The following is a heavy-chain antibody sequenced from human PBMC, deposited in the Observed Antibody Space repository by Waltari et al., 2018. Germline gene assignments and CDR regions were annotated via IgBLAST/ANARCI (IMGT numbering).Heavy chain of an antibody. CDR2: IYYSGST. CDR3: ARVGDSFNFDY. CDR1: GGSISSSSYY. Sequence: QLQLQESGPGLVKPSETLSLTCTVSGGSISSSSYYWGWIRQPPGKGLEWIGSIYYSGSTYYNPYLKSRVTISVDTSKNQFSLKLSSVTAADTAVYYCARVGDSFNFDYWGQGTLVTVSS. V-gene: IGHV4-39*01. J-gene: IGHJ4*02. D-gene: IGHD2-21*02.